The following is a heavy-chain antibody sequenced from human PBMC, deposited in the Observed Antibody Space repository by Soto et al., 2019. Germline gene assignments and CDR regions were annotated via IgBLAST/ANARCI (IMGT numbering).Heavy chain of an antibody. CDR1: GYTFNAYY. CDR3: ARDPRSLYNFDL. D-gene: IGHD3-16*01. CDR2: INPNSGDT. Sequence: ASVKVSCKASGYTFNAYYIHWVRQAPGQGLEWVGRINPNSGDTTYTQKFEGRVTMTRDTSISTAYLELSGLRSDDTAIYYCARDPRSLYNFDLWGQGTIVTVYS. J-gene: IGHJ4*02. V-gene: IGHV1-2*02.